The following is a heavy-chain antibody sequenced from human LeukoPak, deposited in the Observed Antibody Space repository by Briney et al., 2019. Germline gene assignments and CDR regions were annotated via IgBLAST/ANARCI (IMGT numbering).Heavy chain of an antibody. CDR2: IIPIFGTA. CDR3: ATPGYCSGGSCYSRYYCYYMDV. CDR1: GGTFSSYA. J-gene: IGHJ6*03. D-gene: IGHD2-15*01. V-gene: IGHV1-69*05. Sequence: SVKVSCKASGGTFSSYAISWVRQAPGQGLEWMGRIIPIFGTANYAQKFQGRVTITTDESTSTAYMELSSLRSEDTAVYYCATPGYCSGGSCYSRYYCYYMDVWGKGTTVTVSS.